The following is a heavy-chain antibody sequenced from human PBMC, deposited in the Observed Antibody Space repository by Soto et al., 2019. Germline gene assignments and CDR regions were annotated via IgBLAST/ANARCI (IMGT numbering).Heavy chain of an antibody. Sequence: GGSLRLSCAASDFSFSSYAMHWIRQAPGKGLEWLAVISFDGNIIQYADSVKGRFIISRDNSKNTLYLQMNSLRGDDTAVYHCARTFDTITYYFDYWGQGTLVTVSS. CDR2: ISFDGNII. CDR1: DFSFSSYA. D-gene: IGHD3-9*01. CDR3: ARTFDTITYYFDY. V-gene: IGHV3-30-3*01. J-gene: IGHJ4*02.